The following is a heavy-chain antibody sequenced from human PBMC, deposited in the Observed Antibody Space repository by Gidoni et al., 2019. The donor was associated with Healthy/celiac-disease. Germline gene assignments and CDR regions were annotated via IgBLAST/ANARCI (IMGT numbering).Heavy chain of an antibody. CDR2: IYTSGST. D-gene: IGHD4-17*01. CDR3: ASQTTVTTSFDY. CDR1: GGSISSGSYY. J-gene: IGHJ4*02. Sequence: QVQLQESGPGLVKPSPTLSLTCTVSGGSISSGSYYWSWIRQPAGKGLEWIGRIYTSGSTNYNPSLKSRVTISVDTSKNQFSLKLSSVTAADTAVYYCASQTTVTTSFDYWGQGTLVTVSS. V-gene: IGHV4-61*02.